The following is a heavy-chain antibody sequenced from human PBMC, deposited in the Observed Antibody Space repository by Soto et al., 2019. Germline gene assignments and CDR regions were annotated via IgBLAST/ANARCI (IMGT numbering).Heavy chain of an antibody. CDR3: AREGDVLRFLEWLAGDAFDI. CDR2: IWYDGSNK. CDR1: GFTFSSYG. D-gene: IGHD3-3*01. V-gene: IGHV3-33*08. J-gene: IGHJ3*02. Sequence: VEVLESGGGLVQPGGSLRLSCAASGFTFSSYGMHWVRQAPGKGLEWVAVIWYDGSNKYYADSVKGRFTISRDNSKNTLYLQMNSLRAEDTAVYYCAREGDVLRFLEWLAGDAFDIWGQGTMVTVSS.